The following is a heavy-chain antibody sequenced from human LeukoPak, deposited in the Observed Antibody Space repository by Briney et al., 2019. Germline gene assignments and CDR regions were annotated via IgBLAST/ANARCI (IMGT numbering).Heavy chain of an antibody. V-gene: IGHV4-34*01. D-gene: IGHD2-8*01. Sequence: SETLSLTCAVYGGSFSGYYWNWIRQPPGKGLEWIGQINHSGSTNYNPSLKSRVTISIDTSKKQFSMNLSSVTAAETAVYYCARRANGPSYWGQGTLVTVSS. CDR1: GGSFSGYY. CDR2: INHSGST. CDR3: ARRANGPSY. J-gene: IGHJ1*01.